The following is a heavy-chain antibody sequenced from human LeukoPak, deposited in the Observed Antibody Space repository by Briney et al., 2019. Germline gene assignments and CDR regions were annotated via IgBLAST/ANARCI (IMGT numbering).Heavy chain of an antibody. J-gene: IGHJ3*02. Sequence: GGSLRLSCAASGFTFSSYGMSWVRQAPGKGLEWVSAISGSGGSTYYADSVKGRFTISRDNSKNTLYLQMNSLRAEDTAIYYCARDREPDAFDIWGQGTMVTVSS. CDR2: ISGSGGST. CDR1: GFTFSSYG. V-gene: IGHV3-23*01. CDR3: ARDREPDAFDI.